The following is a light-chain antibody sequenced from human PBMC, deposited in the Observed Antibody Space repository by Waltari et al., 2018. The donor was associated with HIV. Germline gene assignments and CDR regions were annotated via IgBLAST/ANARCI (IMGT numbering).Light chain of an antibody. Sequence: QSALTQPASVSGSPGQSITISCTGTSSAVGSYNFVSWYQQHPGKAPKLMIYEGTKRPSGVSNRFSGSKSGNMASLTISGLQVEDEADYYCCSYAGSSTWVFGGGTKLTVL. J-gene: IGLJ3*02. CDR2: EGT. CDR1: SSAVGSYNF. CDR3: CSYAGSSTWV. V-gene: IGLV2-23*01.